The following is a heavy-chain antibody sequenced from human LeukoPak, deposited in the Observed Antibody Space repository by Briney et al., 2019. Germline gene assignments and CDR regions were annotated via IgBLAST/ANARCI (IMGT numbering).Heavy chain of an antibody. Sequence: GESLKISCKTSGFTFTTHWIAWVRQMPGEGLELMGIIFPGDSDTNYSPSFQGQVTTSADKSSNTAYLQWSSLKASDTAMYYCARYYFWTGSYFFDHWGQGTLVTVSS. CDR3: ARYYFWTGSYFFDH. CDR2: IFPGDSDT. V-gene: IGHV5-51*01. J-gene: IGHJ4*02. D-gene: IGHD3/OR15-3a*01. CDR1: GFTFTTHW.